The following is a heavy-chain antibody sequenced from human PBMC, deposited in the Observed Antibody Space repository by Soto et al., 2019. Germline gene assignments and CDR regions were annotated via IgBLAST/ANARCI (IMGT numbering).Heavy chain of an antibody. J-gene: IGHJ4*02. Sequence: PSETLSLTCSVFGASVNSYYWSWIRQSPGRGLEWIGHIFNSGTIHYNPSLKSRVTMSVDSSKNQVSLKMNSVTAADTAVYYCAIRKYDFWSGFYLDDWGQGTLVSVSA. D-gene: IGHD3-3*01. CDR2: IFNSGTI. CDR3: AIRKYDFWSGFYLDD. V-gene: IGHV4-4*09. CDR1: GASVNSYY.